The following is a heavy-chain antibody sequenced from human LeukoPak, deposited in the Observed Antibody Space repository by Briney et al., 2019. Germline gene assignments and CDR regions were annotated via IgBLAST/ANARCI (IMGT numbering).Heavy chain of an antibody. V-gene: IGHV3-33*06. CDR3: AKGSLVGATTPFDY. CDR2: IWYDGSNK. J-gene: IGHJ4*02. Sequence: PGGSLRLSCAASGFTFCSYGMHWVRQAPGKGLEWVAVIWYDGSNKYYADSVKGRFTISRDNSKNTLYLQMNSLRAEDTAVYYCAKGSLVGATTPFDYWGQGTLVTVSS. CDR1: GFTFCSYG. D-gene: IGHD1-26*01.